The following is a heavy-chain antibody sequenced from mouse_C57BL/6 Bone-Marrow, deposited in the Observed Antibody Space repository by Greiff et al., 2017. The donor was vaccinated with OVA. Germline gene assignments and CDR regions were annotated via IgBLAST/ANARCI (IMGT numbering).Heavy chain of an antibody. CDR1: GFTFSSYA. D-gene: IGHD2-2*01. CDR2: ISDGGSYT. CDR3: AREGLRRSLAY. Sequence: DVKLVESGGGLVKPGGSLKLSCAASGFTFSSYAMSWVRQTPGKRLEWVATISDGGSYTYYPDNVKGRFTISRDNAKNNLYLQMSHLKSEDTAMYYCAREGLRRSLAYWGQGTLVSVSA. J-gene: IGHJ3*01. V-gene: IGHV5-4*01.